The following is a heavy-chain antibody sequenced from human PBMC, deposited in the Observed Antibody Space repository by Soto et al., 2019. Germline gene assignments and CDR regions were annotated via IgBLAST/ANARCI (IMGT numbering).Heavy chain of an antibody. CDR1: GFTFSSYG. Sequence: QVQLVESGGGVVQPGRSLRLSCAASGFTFSSYGMHWVRQAPGKGLEWVAVIWYDGSNKCYADSVKGRFTISRDNSKNTLYLQMNSLRAEDTAVYYCARDPGQSPDAFDIWGQGTMVTVSS. V-gene: IGHV3-33*01. CDR3: ARDPGQSPDAFDI. CDR2: IWYDGSNK. J-gene: IGHJ3*02.